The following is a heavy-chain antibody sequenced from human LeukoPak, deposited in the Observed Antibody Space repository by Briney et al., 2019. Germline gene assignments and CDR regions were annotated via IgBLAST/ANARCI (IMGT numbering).Heavy chain of an antibody. V-gene: IGHV4-4*02. CDR2: IYHSGST. D-gene: IGHD2-2*01. J-gene: IGHJ6*03. Sequence: SETLSLTCAVSGGSISSSNWWSWVRQPPGKGLEWIGEIYHSGSTNYNPSLKSRVTISVDKSKNQFSLKLSSVTAADTAVYYCARGRGMGYCSSTSCSDDYYYYYYMDVWGKGTTVTISS. CDR3: ARGRGMGYCSSTSCSDDYYYYYYMDV. CDR1: GGSISSSNW.